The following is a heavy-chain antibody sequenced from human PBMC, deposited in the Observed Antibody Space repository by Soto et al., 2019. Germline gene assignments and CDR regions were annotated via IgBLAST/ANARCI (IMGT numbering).Heavy chain of an antibody. Sequence: QVQLVQSGAEMKKPGSSVKVSCQSSGGTFNTYAMNWVRQAPGQGPEWMGDISPMFGAANYAPKFQGRVTSTADESTGTSYMQLRSLASEDTALYFCAREVQVHTPAFVYWGQGTLVTVSS. V-gene: IGHV1-69*19. CDR3: AREVQVHTPAFVY. J-gene: IGHJ4*02. D-gene: IGHD3-10*01. CDR1: GGTFNTYA. CDR2: ISPMFGAA.